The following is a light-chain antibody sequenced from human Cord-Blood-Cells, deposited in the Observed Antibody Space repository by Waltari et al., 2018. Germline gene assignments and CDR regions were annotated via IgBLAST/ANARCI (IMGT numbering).Light chain of an antibody. CDR1: KSVSSSY. J-gene: IGKJ1*01. V-gene: IGKV3-20*01. Sequence: EIVLTQAPGPLSLSPGERATLSCRASKSVSSSYLAWYQQKPGQAPRLLIYGASSRATGIPDRFSGSGSGTDFTLTISRLEPEDFAVYYCQQYGSSPWTFGQGTKVEIK. CDR3: QQYGSSPWT. CDR2: GAS.